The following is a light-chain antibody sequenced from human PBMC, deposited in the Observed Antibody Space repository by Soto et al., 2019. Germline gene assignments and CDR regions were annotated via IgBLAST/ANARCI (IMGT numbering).Light chain of an antibody. V-gene: IGLV2-23*03. CDR1: SSDVGSYNL. Sequence: QSALTQPVSLSGSPGQSITISCTGTSSDVGSYNLVSWYQQYPGKAPKLMIYEGSKRPSGVSNRFSGSKSGNTASLTISGLQAEDEADYYCCSYAGSRTFVVLGGGTKLTVL. J-gene: IGLJ2*01. CDR2: EGS. CDR3: CSYAGSRTFVV.